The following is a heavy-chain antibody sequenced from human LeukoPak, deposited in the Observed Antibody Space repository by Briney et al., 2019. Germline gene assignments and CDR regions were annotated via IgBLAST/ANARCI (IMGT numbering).Heavy chain of an antibody. D-gene: IGHD3-10*01. CDR1: GYRFTYYW. CDR3: ARLPNSGADLTWFDP. CDR2: IYPNDSHT. Sequence: GESLKISCKASGYRFTYYWIAWVRQMPGKGLEWMGTIYPNDSHTRYSPSFQGQVTISADKSISTAYLLWSSLKASDTAMYYCARLPNSGADLTWFDPWGQGTLVTVSS. V-gene: IGHV5-51*01. J-gene: IGHJ5*02.